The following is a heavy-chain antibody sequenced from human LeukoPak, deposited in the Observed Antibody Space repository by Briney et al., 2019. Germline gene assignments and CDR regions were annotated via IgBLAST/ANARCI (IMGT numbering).Heavy chain of an antibody. J-gene: IGHJ6*04. CDR1: GYTFTGYY. Sequence: GASVKVSCEASGYTFTGYYMHWVRQAPGQGLEWMGRINPNSGGTNYAQKFQGRVTMTRDTSISTAYMELSRLRSDDTAVYYCARATIFGVVVRPDVWGKGTTVTVSS. CDR2: INPNSGGT. D-gene: IGHD3-3*01. CDR3: ARATIFGVVVRPDV. V-gene: IGHV1-2*06.